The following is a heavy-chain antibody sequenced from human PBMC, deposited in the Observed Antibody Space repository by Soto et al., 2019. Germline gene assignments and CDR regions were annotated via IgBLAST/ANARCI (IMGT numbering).Heavy chain of an antibody. V-gene: IGHV1-69*06. CDR1: GGTFSSYA. CDR2: IIPIFGTA. D-gene: IGHD3-22*01. CDR3: ATSPVNYYDSSGYYRYFDY. Sequence: QVQLVQSGAEVKKPGSSVKVSCKASGGTFSSYAISWVRQAPGQELEWMGGIIPIFGTANYAQKFQGRVTITAAKSTSTAYMELSSLRSEDTAVYYCATSPVNYYDSSGYYRYFDYWGQGTLVTVSS. J-gene: IGHJ4*02.